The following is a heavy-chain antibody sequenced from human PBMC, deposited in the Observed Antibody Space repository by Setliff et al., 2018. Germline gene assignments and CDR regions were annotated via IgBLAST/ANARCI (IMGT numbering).Heavy chain of an antibody. D-gene: IGHD1-26*01. J-gene: IGHJ5*02. CDR1: GFSVSTFS. CDR3: ARDQFRNSGSLYS. Sequence: PGGSLRLSCAASGFSVSTFSMHWVRQTPVKGLEWVATISDDGTNDFYADSVKGRFTVFRDSSKNTLYLQMSSLRPDDAAIYYCARDQFRNSGSLYSWGQGTLVTVSS. V-gene: IGHV3-30*03. CDR2: ISDDGTND.